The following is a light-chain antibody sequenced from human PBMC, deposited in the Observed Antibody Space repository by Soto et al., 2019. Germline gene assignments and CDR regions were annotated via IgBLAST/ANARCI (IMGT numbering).Light chain of an antibody. V-gene: IGKV3-11*01. CDR3: QQRGGWPPT. CDR2: ESF. CDR1: QSLNNH. J-gene: IGKJ1*01. Sequence: EILLTQSPATLSVCPGERATLSCRASQSLNNHLAWYQHKPGQAPRLLIYESFNRAIGIPVRFSGSGSGTDFTLTIDSLESEDFAVYYCQQRGGWPPTFGQGTKVDIK.